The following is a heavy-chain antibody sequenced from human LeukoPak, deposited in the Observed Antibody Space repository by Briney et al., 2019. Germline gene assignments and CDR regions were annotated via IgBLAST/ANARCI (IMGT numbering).Heavy chain of an antibody. J-gene: IGHJ4*02. Sequence: PSETLSLTCTVSGGSISSYYWSWIRQPPGKGLGWIGYIYYSGSTNYNPSLKSRVTISVDTSKNQFSLKLSSATAADTAVYYCASTGTLTGGVIINWGQGTLVTVSS. CDR2: IYYSGST. V-gene: IGHV4-59*01. CDR3: ASTGTLTGGVIIN. CDR1: GGSISSYY. D-gene: IGHD3-10*01.